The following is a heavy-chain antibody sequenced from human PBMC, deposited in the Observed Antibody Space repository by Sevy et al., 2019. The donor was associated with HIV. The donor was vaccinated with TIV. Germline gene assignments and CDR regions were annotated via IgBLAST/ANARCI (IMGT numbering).Heavy chain of an antibody. J-gene: IGHJ3*02. Sequence: GGSLRLSCATSGFTFGDYAMSWFRQAPGKGLEWVAFIGTKGNGGTKEYAGSVKGRFTMSRDDSKSIAYLQMNRLKSDETAVYYCSRDVREITIFGVARDAFDIWGQGTMVTVSS. CDR2: IGTKGNGGTK. D-gene: IGHD3-3*01. CDR3: SRDVREITIFGVARDAFDI. V-gene: IGHV3-49*03. CDR1: GFTFGDYA.